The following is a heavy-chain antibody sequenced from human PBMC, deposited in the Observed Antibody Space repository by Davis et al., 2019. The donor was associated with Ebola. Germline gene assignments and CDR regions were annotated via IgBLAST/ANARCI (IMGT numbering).Heavy chain of an antibody. CDR2: MYDQTT. CDR3: ATTQWLREFDN. V-gene: IGHV3-53*05. CDR1: GFPVSSHY. J-gene: IGHJ4*02. D-gene: IGHD6-19*01. Sequence: GESLKTSCAAPGFPVSSHYMSWVRQASGKGLEWVSGMYDQTTAYADSVRGRFIISRDKSNNTLHLDMNSMRVDDTAVYYCATTQWLREFDNWGQGTLVTVSS.